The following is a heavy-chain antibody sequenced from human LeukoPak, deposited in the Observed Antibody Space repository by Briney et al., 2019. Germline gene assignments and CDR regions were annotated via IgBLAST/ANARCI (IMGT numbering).Heavy chain of an antibody. J-gene: IGHJ6*03. V-gene: IGHV4-34*01. CDR2: INHSGST. Sequence: SETLSLTCAVYGGSFSGYYWSWIRQPPGKGLEWIGEINHSGSTNYNPSLKSRVTISVDTSKNQFSLKLSSVTAADTAVYYCARYRADRGAALNYYYYMDVWGKGTTVTISS. CDR1: GGSFSGYY. D-gene: IGHD3-10*01. CDR3: ARYRADRGAALNYYYYMDV.